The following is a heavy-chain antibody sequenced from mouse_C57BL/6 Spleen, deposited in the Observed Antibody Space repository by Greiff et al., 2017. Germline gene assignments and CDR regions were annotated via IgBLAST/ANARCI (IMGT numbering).Heavy chain of an antibody. J-gene: IGHJ3*01. V-gene: IGHV5-4*01. D-gene: IGHD1-1*01. CDR2: ISDGGSYT. Sequence: EVQRVESGGGLVKPGGSLKLSCAASGFTFSSYAMSWVRQTPEKRLEWVATISDGGSYTYYPDNVKGRFTISRDNAKNNLYLQMSHLKSEDTAMYYCARDKSYGSSPFADWGQGTLVTVSA. CDR3: ARDKSYGSSPFAD. CDR1: GFTFSSYA.